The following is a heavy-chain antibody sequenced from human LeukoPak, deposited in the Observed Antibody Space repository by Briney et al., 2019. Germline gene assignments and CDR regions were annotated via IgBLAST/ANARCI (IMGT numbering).Heavy chain of an antibody. CDR3: ATQGDTAMDSFGY. CDR2: IRSKANSYAT. J-gene: IGHJ4*02. Sequence: GGSLRLSCAASGFTFSGSAMHWVRQASGKGLEWVGRIRSKANSYATAYGASVKGRFTISRDDSKNTAYLQMNSLKAEDTAVYYCATQGDTAMDSFGYWGQGTLVTVSS. V-gene: IGHV3-73*01. CDR1: GFTFSGSA. D-gene: IGHD5-18*01.